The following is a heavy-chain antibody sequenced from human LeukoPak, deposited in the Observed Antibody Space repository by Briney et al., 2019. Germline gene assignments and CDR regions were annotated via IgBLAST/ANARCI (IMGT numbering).Heavy chain of an antibody. CDR1: GYSISSGYY. J-gene: IGHJ6*03. D-gene: IGHD1-26*01. V-gene: IGHV4-38-2*02. CDR2: IYRSGST. CDR3: ARTGAGYYYYYKDV. Sequence: PSETLSLTCTVSGYSISSGYYWGWIRQPPGKGLEWIGTIYRSGSTYSNPSLSGRVTISVDTSKNQFSLKLSSVTAADTAVYYCARTGAGYYYYYKDVWGKGTTVTVSS.